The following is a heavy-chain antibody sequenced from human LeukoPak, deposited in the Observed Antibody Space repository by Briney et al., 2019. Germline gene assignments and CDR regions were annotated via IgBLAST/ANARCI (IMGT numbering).Heavy chain of an antibody. V-gene: IGHV3-43*02. CDR2: ISGGGGST. CDR1: GFTFDDYA. Sequence: PGGSLRLSCAASGFTFDDYAMHWVRQAPGKGLEWVSLISGGGGSTYYADSVKGRFTISRDNSKNSLYLQMNSLRTEDTALYYCAKVREGGYSGYELGSWGQGTLVTVSS. CDR3: AKVREGGYSGYELGS. D-gene: IGHD5-12*01. J-gene: IGHJ5*02.